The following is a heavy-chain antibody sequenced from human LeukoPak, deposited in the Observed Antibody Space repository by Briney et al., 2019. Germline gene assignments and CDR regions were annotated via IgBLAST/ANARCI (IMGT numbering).Heavy chain of an antibody. CDR1: GGSISSSSYY. J-gene: IGHJ6*03. V-gene: IGHV4-39*01. CDR3: ARQRADYFYHYLDV. CDR2: VYYGGNT. Sequence: PSETLSLTCTVSGGSISSSSYYWDWVHQPPGKGLEWIGNVYYGGNTFYNSSLESRVTISVDMSKNQFSLKLSSLTAADTAVYYCARQRADYFYHYLDVWGKGTSVTVSS.